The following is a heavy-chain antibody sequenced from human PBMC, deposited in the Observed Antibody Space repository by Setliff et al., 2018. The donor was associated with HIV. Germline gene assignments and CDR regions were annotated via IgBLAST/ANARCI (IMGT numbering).Heavy chain of an antibody. D-gene: IGHD5-12*01. CDR3: ARVRRHSGRPGTFDI. Sequence: GGSLRLSCAASGFTFSDYYMSWIRQAPGKGLEWVSCISSSSSYTNYADSVKGRFTISRDNAKNSLYLQMNSLRAEDTAVYYCARVRRHSGRPGTFDIWDQGTMVTVSS. CDR2: ISSSSSYT. V-gene: IGHV3-11*05. J-gene: IGHJ3*02. CDR1: GFTFSDYY.